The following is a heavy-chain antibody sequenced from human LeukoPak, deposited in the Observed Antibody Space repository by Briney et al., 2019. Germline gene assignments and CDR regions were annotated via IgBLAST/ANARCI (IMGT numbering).Heavy chain of an antibody. J-gene: IGHJ3*01. CDR2: IYHSGST. Sequence: SGTLSLTCAVSGGYISSGNWWSWVRQPPGKGLEWIGEIYHSGSTNYNPSLKSRVTISVDKSKNQFSLKLISVTAADTAMYYCAREAARGYSHGYWGQGTMVTVSS. CDR3: AREAARGYSHGY. CDR1: GGYISSGNW. D-gene: IGHD5-18*01. V-gene: IGHV4-4*02.